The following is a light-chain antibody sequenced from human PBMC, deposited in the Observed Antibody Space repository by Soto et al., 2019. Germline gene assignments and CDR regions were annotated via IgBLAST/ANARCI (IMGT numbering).Light chain of an antibody. CDR3: QQSCRTPPT. Sequence: DIQMTQSPSSLSASVGDRVTITCRASQSIDSYLNWYQQKPGKAPMLLIYAASSLQSGVPSRFSGSGSGTDLTLPISSQQAGDFASCYCQQSCRTPPTFGQGNKLEIK. J-gene: IGKJ2*01. CDR1: QSIDSY. V-gene: IGKV1-39*01. CDR2: AAS.